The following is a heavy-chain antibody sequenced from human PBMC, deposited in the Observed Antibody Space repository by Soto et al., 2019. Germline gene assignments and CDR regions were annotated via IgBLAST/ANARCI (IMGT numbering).Heavy chain of an antibody. CDR3: ARGPDDSDVPRWDY. J-gene: IGHJ4*02. CDR1: GYNFNQYY. D-gene: IGHD4-17*01. V-gene: IGHV1-46*02. Sequence: QVQLVQSGAEVRKPGASVRLSCETSGYNFNQYYIHWVRQAPGQGLEWMGIINLRGGTTEYAHKFRGRVTVAGDTSTSTAYMQLSSLRPDDTAVYFCARGPDDSDVPRWDYWGQGTLVTVSS. CDR2: INLRGGTT.